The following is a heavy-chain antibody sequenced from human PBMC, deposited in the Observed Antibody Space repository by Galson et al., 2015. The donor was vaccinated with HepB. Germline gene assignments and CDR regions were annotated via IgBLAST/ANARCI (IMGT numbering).Heavy chain of an antibody. J-gene: IGHJ6*03. Sequence: SVKVSCKASGYTFTSYYMHWVRQAPGQGLEWMGIINPSGGSTSYAQKFQGRVTMTRDTSTSTVYMELSSLRSEDTAVYYCAREIRDLVPAAIYYYYYYMDVWGKGTTVTVSS. D-gene: IGHD2-2*01. V-gene: IGHV1-46*01. CDR2: INPSGGST. CDR3: AREIRDLVPAAIYYYYYYMDV. CDR1: GYTFTSYY.